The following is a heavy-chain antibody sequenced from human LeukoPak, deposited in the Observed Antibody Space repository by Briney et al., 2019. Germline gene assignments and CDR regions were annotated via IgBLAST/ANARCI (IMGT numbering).Heavy chain of an antibody. Sequence: SVKVSCKASGGTFSSYAISWVRQAPGQGLEWMGGIIPIFGTANYAQKFQGRVTITADESTSTAYMELSSLRSEDTAVYYCAREGGSGSYYLWYWGQGTLVTVSS. J-gene: IGHJ4*02. D-gene: IGHD1-26*01. V-gene: IGHV1-69*13. CDR1: GGTFSSYA. CDR2: IIPIFGTA. CDR3: AREGGSGSYYLWY.